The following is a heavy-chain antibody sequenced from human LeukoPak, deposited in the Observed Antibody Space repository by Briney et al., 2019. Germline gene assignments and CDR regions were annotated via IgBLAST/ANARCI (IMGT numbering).Heavy chain of an antibody. J-gene: IGHJ2*01. Sequence: PGGSLRLSCEASGFTFSNFDMHWVRQASGGGLEWVSAIDTAGDTYYPDSVKGRLAISRENAENSLYLQMNSLRAGDTAVYYCARRAYGDYGRWYYDLWGRGTLVTVSS. CDR3: ARRAYGDYGRWYYDL. D-gene: IGHD4-17*01. CDR2: IDTAGDT. CDR1: GFTFSNFD. V-gene: IGHV3-13*01.